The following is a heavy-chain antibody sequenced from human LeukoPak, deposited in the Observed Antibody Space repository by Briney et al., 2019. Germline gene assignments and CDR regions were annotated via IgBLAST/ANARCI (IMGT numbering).Heavy chain of an antibody. V-gene: IGHV4-59*01. CDR1: GDSISSYY. CDR3: ARQHYGDYAHFDY. Sequence: SETLSLTCTVSGDSISSYYWSWVRQPPGKGLEWIGYMYYSGTTNYNPSLKSRVTISVDTSKNQFSLKLSSVTAADTAVYYCARQHYGDYAHFDYWGQGTLVTVSS. J-gene: IGHJ4*02. CDR2: MYYSGTT. D-gene: IGHD4-17*01.